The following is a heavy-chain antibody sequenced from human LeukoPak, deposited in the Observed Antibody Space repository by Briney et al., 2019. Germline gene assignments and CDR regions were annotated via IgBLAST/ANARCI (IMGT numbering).Heavy chain of an antibody. J-gene: IGHJ1*01. D-gene: IGHD3-22*01. Sequence: PGRSLRLSCTASGFTFGDYAMTWVRQAPGKGLEWVGFIRSKAYGGTTDYAASVKDRFTISRDDSKSIAYLEMNSLKTEDTAVYYCARDRSGYYSEYFQHWGQGTLVTVSS. CDR2: IRSKAYGGTT. CDR3: ARDRSGYYSEYFQH. CDR1: GFTFGDYA. V-gene: IGHV3-49*04.